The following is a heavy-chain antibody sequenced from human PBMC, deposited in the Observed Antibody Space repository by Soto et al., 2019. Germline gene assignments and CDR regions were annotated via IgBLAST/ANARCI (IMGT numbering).Heavy chain of an antibody. CDR3: ARTGGVVVITNYFDY. Sequence: SETLSLTCAVYGGSFSGYYWRWIRQPPGKGLEWIGEINHSGSTNYNPSLKSRVTISVDTSKNQFSLKLSSVTAADTAVYYCARTGGVVVITNYFDYWGQGTLVTVSS. CDR2: INHSGST. D-gene: IGHD3-22*01. J-gene: IGHJ4*02. V-gene: IGHV4-34*01. CDR1: GGSFSGYY.